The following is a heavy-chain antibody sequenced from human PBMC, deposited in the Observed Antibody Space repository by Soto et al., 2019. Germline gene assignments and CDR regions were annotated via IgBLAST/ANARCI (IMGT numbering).Heavy chain of an antibody. CDR1: GGSISVNNW. CDR2: IYPSGST. V-gene: IGHV4-4*02. CDR3: ARESQRANWFDP. J-gene: IGHJ5*02. Sequence: SETLSLTCAVSGGSISVNNWWSWVRQPPGKGLGWIGEIYPSGSTNYNPSLKSRVTISLDNSKNQFSLQLHSVTAADTAVYYCARESQRANWFDPWGQGTLVT.